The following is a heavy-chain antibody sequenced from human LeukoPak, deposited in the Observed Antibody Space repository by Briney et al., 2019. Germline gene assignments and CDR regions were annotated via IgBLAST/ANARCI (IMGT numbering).Heavy chain of an antibody. V-gene: IGHV3-74*01. CDR3: ARDGYYDFWSGYYTGNWFDP. Sequence: GGSLRLSCAASGFTFSSYSMNWVRQAPGKGLVWVSRINSDGSSTSYADSVKGRFTISRDNAKNTLYLQMNSLRAEDTAVYYCARDGYYDFWSGYYTGNWFDPWGQGTLVTVSS. CDR1: GFTFSSYS. CDR2: INSDGSST. J-gene: IGHJ5*02. D-gene: IGHD3-3*01.